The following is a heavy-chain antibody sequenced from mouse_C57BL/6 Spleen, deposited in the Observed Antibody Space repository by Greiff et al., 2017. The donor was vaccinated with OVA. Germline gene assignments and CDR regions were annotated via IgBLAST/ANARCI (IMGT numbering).Heavy chain of an antibody. D-gene: IGHD2-14*01. CDR1: GYTFTSYW. J-gene: IGHJ3*01. CDR2: INPSSGYT. CDR3: ATTYDGFAY. V-gene: IGHV1-7*01. Sequence: VQLQQSGAELAKPGASVKLSCKASGYTFTSYWMHWVKQRPGQGLEWIGYINPSSGYTKYNQKFKGKATLTADKSSSTAYMQLSSLTYEDSAVYYCATTYDGFAYWGQGTLVTVSA.